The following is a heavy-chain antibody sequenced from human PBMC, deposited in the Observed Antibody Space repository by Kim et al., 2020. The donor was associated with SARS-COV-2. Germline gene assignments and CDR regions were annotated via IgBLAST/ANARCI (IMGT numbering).Heavy chain of an antibody. CDR1: GFTFSSYS. D-gene: IGHD3-22*01. J-gene: IGHJ4*02. V-gene: IGHV3-21*01. CDR2: ISSSSTFI. Sequence: GGSLRLSCAVSGFTFSSYSMNWVRQAPGKGLEWVSSISSSSTFIYYADSVKGRFTISRDNAKNSLYLQMNSLRAEDTAVYYCARAKDDSSGHRDDYWGQGTLVTVSS. CDR3: ARAKDDSSGHRDDY.